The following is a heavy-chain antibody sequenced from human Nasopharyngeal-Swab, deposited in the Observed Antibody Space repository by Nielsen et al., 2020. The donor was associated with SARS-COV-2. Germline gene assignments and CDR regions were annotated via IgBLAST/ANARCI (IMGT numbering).Heavy chain of an antibody. J-gene: IGHJ3*02. CDR1: GYTFTSYG. V-gene: IGHV1-18*04. CDR3: ARDQSKTIFGVVISSGAFDI. Sequence: ASVKVSCQASGYTFTSYGISWVRQAPGQGLEWMGWISAYNVNTNYAQKLQGRVTMTTHTSTSTAYMELRRLRSDDTAVYYCARDQSKTIFGVVISSGAFDIWGQGTMVTVSS. CDR2: ISAYNVNT. D-gene: IGHD3-3*01.